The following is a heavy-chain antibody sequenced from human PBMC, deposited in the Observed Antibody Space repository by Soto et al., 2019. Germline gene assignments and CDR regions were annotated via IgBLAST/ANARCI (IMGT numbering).Heavy chain of an antibody. J-gene: IGHJ6*02. CDR1: GYSFTSYW. D-gene: IGHD6-13*01. Sequence: GESLRISYKGSGYSFTSYWIICVIQMPGKGLEWMGRIDPSDSYTNYSPSFQGHVTISADKSISTAYLQWSSLKASDTAMYYCARHLRGSRWYSGYYGMDVWGQGTTVTVS. CDR2: IDPSDSYT. CDR3: ARHLRGSRWYSGYYGMDV. V-gene: IGHV5-10-1*01.